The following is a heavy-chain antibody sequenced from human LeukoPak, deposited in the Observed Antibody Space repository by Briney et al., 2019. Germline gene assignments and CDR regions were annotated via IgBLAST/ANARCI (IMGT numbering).Heavy chain of an antibody. Sequence: SETLSLTCTVSGGSISGSSYYWGWIRQPPGKGLEWIGSIYYSGSTYYNPSLKSRVTISVDTSKNQFSLKLSSVTAADTAVYYCARQVGSSYYYYYYGMDVWGQGTTVTVSS. CDR2: IYYSGST. CDR1: GGSISGSSYY. D-gene: IGHD6-25*01. J-gene: IGHJ6*02. V-gene: IGHV4-39*01. CDR3: ARQVGSSYYYYYYGMDV.